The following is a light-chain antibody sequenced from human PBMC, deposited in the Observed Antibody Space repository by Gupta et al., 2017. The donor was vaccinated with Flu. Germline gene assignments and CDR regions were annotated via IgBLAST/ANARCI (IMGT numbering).Light chain of an antibody. CDR2: EDN. V-gene: IGLV6-57*01. CDR1: PGSIASNY. J-gene: IGLJ3*02. Sequence: NFMLTQPHPVSESPGKTVTIPCTRSPGSIASNYVQWYQQRPGSFPIIVIYEDNQRPSGVPARFSGSIDSSSNSASLTISGLKTEDEADYYCQSYDSSTHWVFGGGTKLTVL. CDR3: QSYDSSTHWV.